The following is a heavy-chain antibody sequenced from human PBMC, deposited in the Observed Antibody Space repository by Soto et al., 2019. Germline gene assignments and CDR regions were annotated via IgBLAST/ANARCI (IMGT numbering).Heavy chain of an antibody. Sequence: TLEILSLTCAVYGRSFSCYGWSWIRQPPGKGLEWIGEINHSGSTNYNPSLNSRVTISVDTSKNQFSLNLSSVTAADTAVYYCARGTRSGYCTNWGQGTLVTVSS. CDR3: ARGTRSGYCTN. V-gene: IGHV4-34*01. D-gene: IGHD2-8*01. J-gene: IGHJ4*02. CDR1: GRSFSCYG. CDR2: INHSGST.